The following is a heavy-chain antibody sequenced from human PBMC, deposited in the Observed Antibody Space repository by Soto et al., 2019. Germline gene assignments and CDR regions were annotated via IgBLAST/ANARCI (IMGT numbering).Heavy chain of an antibody. V-gene: IGHV1-46*01. J-gene: IGHJ4*02. D-gene: IGHD2-21*01. CDR3: ARDGGNLWCYFDP. Sequence: QVQLVQSGAEVKKPGASVKVSCQTSGYTFMNHYIHWMRQAPGQGLEWMGIMKPDGTSITDAQKFDGRVTMTTDTSKGTVFMELTRLPFDYTSVYYCARDGGNLWCYFDPWGQGTLVTVSS. CDR1: GYTFMNHY. CDR2: MKPDGTSI.